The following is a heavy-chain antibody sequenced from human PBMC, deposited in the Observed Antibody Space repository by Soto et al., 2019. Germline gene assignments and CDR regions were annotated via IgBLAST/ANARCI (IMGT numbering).Heavy chain of an antibody. V-gene: IGHV3-23*01. D-gene: IGHD2-8*01. Sequence: GGSLRLSCVASGFTFSNFAMAWVRQAPGEGLEWVSAISGSGDDTFYADSMKGRFTISRDNSKGTLYLQINSLRAEDTAVYYFVNPIPNPRTPFGVWGQGSLVPGSS. CDR2: ISGSGDDT. J-gene: IGHJ1*01. CDR3: VNPIPNPRTPFGV. CDR1: GFTFSNFA.